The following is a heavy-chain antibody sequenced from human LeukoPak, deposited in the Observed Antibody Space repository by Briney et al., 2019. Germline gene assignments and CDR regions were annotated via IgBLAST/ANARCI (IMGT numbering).Heavy chain of an antibody. D-gene: IGHD6-19*01. J-gene: IGHJ4*02. Sequence: SETLSLTCTVSAGSISSDFWSWIRQPPGKGLEWIGYIYYSGSTNYNPSLKSRVAMSVDTSKNQFSLKLSSVTAADTAVYYCARGGGSSGWHDYWGRGTLVTVSS. V-gene: IGHV4-59*01. CDR1: AGSISSDF. CDR3: ARGGGSSGWHDY. CDR2: IYYSGST.